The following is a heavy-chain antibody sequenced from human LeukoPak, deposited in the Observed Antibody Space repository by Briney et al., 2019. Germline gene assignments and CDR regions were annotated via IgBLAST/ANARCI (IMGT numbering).Heavy chain of an antibody. J-gene: IGHJ3*02. Sequence: PSETLSLTCTVSGGSINSHYCNWIWQSPGKGLEWIGYIYNSGNINYNPSLKSRVTISVDTSKNQFSLKLSSVTAADTAIYYCATKVRGGFDIWGQGTMVIVSS. V-gene: IGHV4-59*11. CDR1: GGSINSHY. CDR2: IYNSGNI. CDR3: ATKVRGGFDI. D-gene: IGHD2-15*01.